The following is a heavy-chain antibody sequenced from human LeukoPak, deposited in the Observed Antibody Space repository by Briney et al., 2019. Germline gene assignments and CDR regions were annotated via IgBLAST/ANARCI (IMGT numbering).Heavy chain of an antibody. J-gene: IGHJ4*02. CDR3: ATNDYSNYRVDY. D-gene: IGHD4-11*01. CDR1: GFTFSSYS. Sequence: GGSLRLSCAASGFTFSSYSMNWVRQAPGKGLEWVSSISSGSSYIYYADSVKGRFTISRDNAKNSLYLQMNSLRAEDTAVYYCATNDYSNYRVDYWGQGTLVTVSS. V-gene: IGHV3-21*01. CDR2: ISSGSSYI.